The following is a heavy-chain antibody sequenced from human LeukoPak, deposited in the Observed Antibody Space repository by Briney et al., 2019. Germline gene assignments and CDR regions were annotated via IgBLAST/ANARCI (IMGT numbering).Heavy chain of an antibody. CDR2: IYPGDSDT. J-gene: IGHJ3*02. D-gene: IGHD3-22*01. CDR3: ARPYDSSGYTDAFDI. Sequence: PGESLKISCKGSGHSFTSYWIGWVRQMPGKGLEWMGIIYPGDSDTRYSPSFQGQVTISADKSISTAYLQWSSLKASDTAMYYCARPYDSSGYTDAFDIWGQGTMVTVSS. CDR1: GHSFTSYW. V-gene: IGHV5-51*01.